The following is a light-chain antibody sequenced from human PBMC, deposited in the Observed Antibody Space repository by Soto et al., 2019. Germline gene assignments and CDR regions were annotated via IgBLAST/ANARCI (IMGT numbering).Light chain of an antibody. CDR1: SSDVGGYHY. CDR3: CSYAGSYTYVV. V-gene: IGLV2-11*01. Sequence: QSALTQPRSVSGSPGQSVTISCTGTSSDVGGYHYVSWYQQHPGKAPKLMIYEVSKRPSGVPDRFSGSKSGNTASLTISGLQAEDEADFYCCSYAGSYTYVVFGGGTKLTVL. J-gene: IGLJ2*01. CDR2: EVS.